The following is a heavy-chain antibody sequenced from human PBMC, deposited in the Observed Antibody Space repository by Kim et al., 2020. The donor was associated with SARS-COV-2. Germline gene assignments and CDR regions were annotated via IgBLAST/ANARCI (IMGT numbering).Heavy chain of an antibody. J-gene: IGHJ4*02. CDR2: IYYSGST. CDR3: ARTYPTFDS. D-gene: IGHD2-21*01. Sequence: SETLSLTCTVSGGSISSYYWSWIRQPPGKGLEWIGDIYYSGSTNYNPSLKSRVSISVDTSKNQFSLKLSSVTAADTAVYYCARTYPTFDSWGQGTLVTVSS. CDR1: GGSISSYY. V-gene: IGHV4-59*08.